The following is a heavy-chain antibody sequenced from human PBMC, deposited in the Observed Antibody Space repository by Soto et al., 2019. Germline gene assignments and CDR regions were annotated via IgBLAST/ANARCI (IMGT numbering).Heavy chain of an antibody. D-gene: IGHD3-22*01. CDR3: ARDPSPTYYYDSSGPSGFDP. CDR2: IYYSGST. V-gene: IGHV4-31*03. CDR1: GGSISSGGYY. J-gene: IGHJ5*02. Sequence: LSLTCTVSGGSISSGGYYWSWIRQHPGKGLEWIGYIYYSGSTYYNPSLKSRVTISVDTSKNQFSLKLSSVTAADTAVYYCARDPSPTYYYDSSGPSGFDPWGQGTLVTVSS.